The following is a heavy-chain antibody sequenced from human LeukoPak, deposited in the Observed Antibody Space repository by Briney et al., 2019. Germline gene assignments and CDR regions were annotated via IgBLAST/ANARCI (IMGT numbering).Heavy chain of an antibody. D-gene: IGHD3-22*01. CDR3: AREYDNYDSSGYYGEVDY. Sequence: GGSLRLSCTTSGFTFDDYAMHWVRQVPGKGLEWVSGISWNSGNIGYADSVKGRFTISRDNSKNTLYLQMNSLRAEDTAVYYCAREYDNYDSSGYYGEVDYWGQGTLVTVSS. CDR1: GFTFDDYA. V-gene: IGHV3-9*01. J-gene: IGHJ4*02. CDR2: ISWNSGNI.